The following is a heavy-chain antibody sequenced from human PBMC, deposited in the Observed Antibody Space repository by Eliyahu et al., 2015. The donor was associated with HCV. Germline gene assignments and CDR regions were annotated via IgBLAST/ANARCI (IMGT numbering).Heavy chain of an antibody. CDR1: GGSIXXYY. D-gene: IGHD6-19*01. J-gene: IGHJ5*02. Sequence: QVQLQESGPGLVKPSETLSLTCIXSGGSIXXYYWSXIRQPPGKGLEWIGYIHYSGSTNYTPSLKSRVTISLDTSKNQFSLNLTSVTAADXAVYYCASGGGGIAVAGTGGWFDPWGQGTLVTVSS. CDR2: IHYSGST. V-gene: IGHV4-59*01. CDR3: ASGGGGIAVAGTGGWFDP.